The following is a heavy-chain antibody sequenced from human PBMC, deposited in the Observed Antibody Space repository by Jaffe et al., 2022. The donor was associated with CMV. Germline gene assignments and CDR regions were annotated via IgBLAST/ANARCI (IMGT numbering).Heavy chain of an antibody. CDR1: GFTFSSYS. CDR3: ARDYEGAQNGNDDY. Sequence: EVQLVESGGGLVKPGGSLRLSCAASGFTFSSYSMNWVRQAPGKGLEWVSSISSSSSYIYYADSVKGRFTISRDNAKNSLYLQMNSLRAEDTAVYYCARDYEGAQNGNDDYWGQGTLVTVSS. D-gene: IGHD3-16*01. J-gene: IGHJ4*02. CDR2: ISSSSSYI. V-gene: IGHV3-21*01.